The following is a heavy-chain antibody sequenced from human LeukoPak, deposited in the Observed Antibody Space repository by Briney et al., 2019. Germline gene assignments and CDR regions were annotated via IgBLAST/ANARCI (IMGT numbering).Heavy chain of an antibody. Sequence: ASVTVSFKASGYTFRDYYMHWVRQAPGPGLEWMGWIYPKSGDTDYAQKFQGRGTMTRDTSISTVYMELSRLTSDDTAIYYCVSDNWVYDYWGQAPLVTVSS. CDR2: IYPKSGDT. D-gene: IGHD1-1*01. CDR1: GYTFRDYY. CDR3: VSDNWVYDY. J-gene: IGHJ4*02. V-gene: IGHV1-2*02.